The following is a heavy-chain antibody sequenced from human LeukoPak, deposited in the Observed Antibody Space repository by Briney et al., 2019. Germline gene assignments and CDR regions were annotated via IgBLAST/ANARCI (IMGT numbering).Heavy chain of an antibody. CDR2: ISSSGGTI. D-gene: IGHD3-16*02. CDR3: AGVSWVLGGVINQWFDL. J-gene: IGHJ5*02. V-gene: IGHV3-48*03. CDR1: EFTFSSYE. Sequence: GGSLRLSCAASEFTFSSYEMNWVRQAPGKGLEWVSYISSSGGTIYYADSLKGRFTISRDNAKNSLFLQMNSLRAEDTALYSLAGVSWVLGGVINQWFDLWGREPWSPSPQ.